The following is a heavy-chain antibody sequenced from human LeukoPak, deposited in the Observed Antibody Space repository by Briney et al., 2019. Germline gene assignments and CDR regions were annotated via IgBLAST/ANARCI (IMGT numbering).Heavy chain of an antibody. J-gene: IGHJ4*02. CDR2: VYGGGNT. CDR3: VRERFGAIVEN. D-gene: IGHD5-24*01. V-gene: IGHV3-53*01. CDR1: GFTVANDR. Sequence: GGSLKLSCAASGFTVANDRMSWVRQAPGKGLEWVSTVYGGGNTAYADSVKGRFTISRDTSKNTLLLQMNSLRAEDTALYFCVRERFGAIVENWGQGALVIVSS.